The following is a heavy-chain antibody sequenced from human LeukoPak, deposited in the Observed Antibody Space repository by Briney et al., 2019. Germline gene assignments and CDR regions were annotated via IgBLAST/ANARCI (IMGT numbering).Heavy chain of an antibody. Sequence: PSETMSLTCTVSGGSISSYYWSWIRQPPGKGREWIGYIYYSGSTNYNPSLKSRVTISVDTAKNQFSLKLSSVTAADTAVYYCAREATTVTGNWFDPWGQGTLVTVSS. D-gene: IGHD4-11*01. CDR3: AREATTVTGNWFDP. CDR1: GGSISSYY. J-gene: IGHJ5*02. V-gene: IGHV4-59*01. CDR2: IYYSGST.